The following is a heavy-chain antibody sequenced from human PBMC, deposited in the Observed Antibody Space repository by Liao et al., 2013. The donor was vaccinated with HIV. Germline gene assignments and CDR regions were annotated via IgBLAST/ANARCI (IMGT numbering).Heavy chain of an antibody. Sequence: QVQLQQWGAGLLKPSETLSLTCAVYGGSFSDYSWSWIRQPPGKGLEWIGEINHSGSTNYNPSLKSRVTISADTSKNQFSLKLISVTAADTAVYYCARGRPLRYFDWWGQGTLVTVSS. CDR2: INHSGST. D-gene: IGHD3-3*01. CDR1: GGSFSDYS. J-gene: IGHJ4*02. V-gene: IGHV4-34*02. CDR3: ARGRPLRYFDW.